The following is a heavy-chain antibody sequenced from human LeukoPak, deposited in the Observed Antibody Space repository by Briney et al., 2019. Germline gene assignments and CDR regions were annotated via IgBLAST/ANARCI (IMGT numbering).Heavy chain of an antibody. CDR3: AKDGAWLQLGNYFDY. J-gene: IGHJ4*02. CDR2: ISGSGGST. D-gene: IGHD5-24*01. CDR1: GFTFSSYA. V-gene: IGHV3-23*01. Sequence: GGSLRLSCAASGFTFSSYAMSWVRQAPGKGLEWVSAISGSGGSTYYADSVKGRFTISRDNSKNTLYLQMNSLRAEDTAVYYRAKDGAWLQLGNYFDYWGQGTLVTVSS.